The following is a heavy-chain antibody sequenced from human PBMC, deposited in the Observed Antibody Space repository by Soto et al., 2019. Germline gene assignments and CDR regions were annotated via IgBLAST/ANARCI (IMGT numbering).Heavy chain of an antibody. J-gene: IGHJ4*02. V-gene: IGHV3-23*01. Sequence: PGGSLRLSCSASGFTFSSYAMSWVRQAPGKGLEWVSAISGSGGSTYYADSVTGRFTISRDNSESTLSLQMNSLRVDDTALYYLARALSSTRTASRPFVYWGQGTLVSGSS. D-gene: IGHD5-18*01. CDR1: GFTFSSYA. CDR3: ARALSSTRTASRPFVY. CDR2: ISGSGGST.